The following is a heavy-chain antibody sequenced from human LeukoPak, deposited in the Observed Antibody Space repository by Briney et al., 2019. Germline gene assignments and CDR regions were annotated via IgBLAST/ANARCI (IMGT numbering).Heavy chain of an antibody. D-gene: IGHD5-18*01. Sequence: TGGSLRLSCAASGFTFSSYWMHWVRQAPGKGLVWVSRINSDGSSTSYADSVKGRFTISRDNAKNTLYLQMNSLRAEDTAVYYCARRPTPDTAMVSPANGFDPWGQGTLVTVSS. J-gene: IGHJ5*02. V-gene: IGHV3-74*01. CDR1: GFTFSSYW. CDR2: INSDGSST. CDR3: ARRPTPDTAMVSPANGFDP.